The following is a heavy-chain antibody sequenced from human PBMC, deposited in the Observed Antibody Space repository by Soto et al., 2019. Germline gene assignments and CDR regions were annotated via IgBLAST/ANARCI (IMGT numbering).Heavy chain of an antibody. Sequence: GGSLRLSCAASGFTFSSYGMHWVRQAPGKGLEWVAVIWYDGSNNYFADSVKGRFTISRDNSKITLYLQMNSLRAEDTAVYYCAKAVAQPYYYYYGMDVWSRGTPVTVSS. CDR3: AKAVAQPYYYYYGMDV. CDR1: GFTFSSYG. J-gene: IGHJ6*04. V-gene: IGHV3-30*02. CDR2: IWYDGSNN. D-gene: IGHD2-15*01.